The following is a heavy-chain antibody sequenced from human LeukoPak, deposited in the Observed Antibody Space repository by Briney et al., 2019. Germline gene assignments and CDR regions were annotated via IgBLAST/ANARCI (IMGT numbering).Heavy chain of an antibody. V-gene: IGHV1-2*02. Sequence: VASVNVSCKASGYTFTGYYMHWVRQAPGQGLEWMGWINPNSGGTNYAQKFQGRVTMTRDTSISTAYMELSRLRSDDTAVYYCARSIAVAGTVADYWGQGTLVTVSS. CDR3: ARSIAVAGTVADY. CDR2: INPNSGGT. D-gene: IGHD6-19*01. J-gene: IGHJ4*02. CDR1: GYTFTGYY.